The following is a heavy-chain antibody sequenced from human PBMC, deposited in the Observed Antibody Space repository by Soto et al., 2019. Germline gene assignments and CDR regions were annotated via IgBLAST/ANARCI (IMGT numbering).Heavy chain of an antibody. V-gene: IGHV1-18*01. CDR1: GYTFTSYG. D-gene: IGHD2-15*01. CDR3: ARVPDIVVVVAARPWFDP. J-gene: IGHJ5*02. CDR2: ISAYSGNT. Sequence: GASVKVSCKASGYTFTSYGISWVRQAPGQGLEWMGWISAYSGNTNYAQKLQGRVTMTTDTSTSTAYMELRSLRSDDTAVYYCARVPDIVVVVAARPWFDPWGQGTLVTVSS.